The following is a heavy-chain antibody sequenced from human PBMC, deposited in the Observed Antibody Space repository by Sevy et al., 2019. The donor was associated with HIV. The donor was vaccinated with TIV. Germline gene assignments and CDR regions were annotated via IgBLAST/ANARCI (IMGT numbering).Heavy chain of an antibody. CDR3: AREGAASDAFDI. D-gene: IGHD6-13*01. CDR1: GYTFTGYY. Sequence: ASVKVSCKASGYTFTGYYMHWVRQAPGQGLEWMGRINPNSGGTNYAQKFQGRVTMTRDTSINTAYMELSRLRSDDTAVYYCAREGAASDAFDIWGQGTMVTVSS. V-gene: IGHV1-2*06. CDR2: INPNSGGT. J-gene: IGHJ3*02.